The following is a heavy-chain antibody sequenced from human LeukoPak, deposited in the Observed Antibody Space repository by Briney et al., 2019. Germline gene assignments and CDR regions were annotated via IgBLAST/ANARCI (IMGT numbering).Heavy chain of an antibody. J-gene: IGHJ3*02. D-gene: IGHD2-21*02. V-gene: IGHV4-30-2*01. CDR1: GGSISSGAYS. CDR2: IYHSGST. Sequence: SETLSLTCAVSGGSISSGAYSWNWIRQPPGKGLEWIGFIYHSGSTYYNPSLKSRVTISVDRSKNQFSLKLTSVTAADTAVYYCVVTAIQYDAFDIWGQGTMVTVSS. CDR3: VVTAIQYDAFDI.